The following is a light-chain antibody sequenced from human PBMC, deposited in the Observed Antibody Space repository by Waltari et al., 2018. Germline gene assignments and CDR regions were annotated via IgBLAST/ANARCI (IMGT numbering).Light chain of an antibody. V-gene: IGLV2-8*01. CDR3: NSYAGRNRLGV. J-gene: IGLJ2*01. Sequence: QSALTQPPSASGSPGQPVTISCTGTSSDVGGYNYVSWYQQHPGKAPKLIIYEVTKRPAGFPDRFSGSKSGNTASLTVSGPQADDEADYYCNSYAGRNRLGVFGGGTKVTVL. CDR1: SSDVGGYNY. CDR2: EVT.